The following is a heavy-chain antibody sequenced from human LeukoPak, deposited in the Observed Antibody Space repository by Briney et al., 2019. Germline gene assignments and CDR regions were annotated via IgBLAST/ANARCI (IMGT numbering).Heavy chain of an antibody. J-gene: IGHJ4*02. CDR3: ARHGSGSYRYYFDY. D-gene: IGHD3-10*01. CDR2: ICPGDSDT. Sequence: GESLKISCKGSGYSFTSYWIGWVRQMPGKGLEXXXIICPGDSDTRYXPSXXGQVTISADKSISTAYLQWSSLKASDTAMYYCARHGSGSYRYYFDYWGQGTLVTVSS. CDR1: GYSFTSYW. V-gene: IGHV5-51*01.